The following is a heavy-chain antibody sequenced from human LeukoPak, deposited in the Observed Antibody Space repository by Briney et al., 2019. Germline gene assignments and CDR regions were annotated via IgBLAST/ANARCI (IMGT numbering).Heavy chain of an antibody. CDR3: ARYYYDSSGHPYYFDY. CDR1: GFIVSSNY. CDR2: IYSGGRT. V-gene: IGHV3-53*01. J-gene: IGHJ4*02. D-gene: IGHD3-22*01. Sequence: PGGSLRLCCAASGFIVSSNYMSWVRQAPGKGLEWVSVIYSGGRTYYADSVKGRFTISRDNSKNTVYLQMNSLRAEDTAVYYCARYYYDSSGHPYYFDYWGQGTLVTVSS.